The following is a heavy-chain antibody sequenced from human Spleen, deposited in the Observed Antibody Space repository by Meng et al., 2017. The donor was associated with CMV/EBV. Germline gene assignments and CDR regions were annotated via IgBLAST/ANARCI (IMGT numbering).Heavy chain of an antibody. CDR2: IYYSGST. CDR1: GGSMRNYY. V-gene: IGHV4-59*01. J-gene: IGHJ4*02. CDR3: ARETTYYDFWSGYLDY. Sequence: SETLSLTCNVSGGSMRNYYWNWIRQPPGKGLEWIGDIYYSGSTNYNPSLKSRVTISVDTSKNQFSLKLSSVTAADTAVYYCARETTYYDFWSGYLDYWGQGTLVTVSS. D-gene: IGHD3-3*01.